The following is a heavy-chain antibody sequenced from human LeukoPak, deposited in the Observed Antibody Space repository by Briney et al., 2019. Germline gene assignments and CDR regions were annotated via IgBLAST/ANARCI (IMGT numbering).Heavy chain of an antibody. CDR3: VPYYYGSESYHQTPD. D-gene: IGHD3-10*01. J-gene: IGHJ4*02. CDR2: ISSSSSYI. Sequence: GGSLRLSCAASGFTFSSYSMNWVRQAPGKGLGWVSSISSSSSYIYYADSVKGRFTISRDNAKNSLYLQMNSMRAEDTAVYYCVPYYYGSESYHQTPDWGQGTLVTVSS. CDR1: GFTFSSYS. V-gene: IGHV3-21*01.